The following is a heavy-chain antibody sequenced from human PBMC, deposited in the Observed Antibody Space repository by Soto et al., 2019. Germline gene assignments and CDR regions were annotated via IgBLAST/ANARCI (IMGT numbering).Heavy chain of an antibody. CDR3: ARDWNDFCSGYYVGMDV. CDR1: GFTFSSYG. Sequence: QVQLVESGGGVVQPGRSLRLSCAASGFTFSSYGMHWVRQAPGKGLEWVAVIWCDGSNKYYADSVKGRFTISRDNSKNTLYLQMNSRRAEDTAVYYCARDWNDFCSGYYVGMDVWGQGTTVTVSS. V-gene: IGHV3-33*01. J-gene: IGHJ6*02. D-gene: IGHD3-3*01. CDR2: IWCDGSNK.